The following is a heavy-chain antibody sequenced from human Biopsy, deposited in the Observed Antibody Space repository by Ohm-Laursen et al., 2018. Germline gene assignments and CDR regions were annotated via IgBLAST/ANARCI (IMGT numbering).Heavy chain of an antibody. CDR1: GFSFSSYS. Sequence: GSLRLSCAASGFSFSSYSMNWVRQAPGKGLEWISRLDVAEYNIYYADSVRGRFTASRDNSKGMVYLQMDSLRVDDTAVYYCVRTWGGYDFDSWGQGTLVTVSS. D-gene: IGHD3-16*01. V-gene: IGHV3-NL1*01. CDR2: LDVAEYNI. J-gene: IGHJ4*01. CDR3: VRTWGGYDFDS.